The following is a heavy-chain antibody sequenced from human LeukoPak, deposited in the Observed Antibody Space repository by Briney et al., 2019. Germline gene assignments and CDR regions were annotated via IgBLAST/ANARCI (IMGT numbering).Heavy chain of an antibody. D-gene: IGHD4-17*01. J-gene: IGHJ3*01. CDR2: IRGSGGDI. CDR1: GLAFRNYA. CDR3: GKDPNGDYIGAFDF. Sequence: GGSLRLSCVASGLAFRNYAMTWVRQAPGKGLEWVSVIRGSGGDIRYADSVKGRFTISRDNSVNTLYLQMTSLRAEDTAVYYCGKDPNGDYIGAFDFWGQGTMVTVSS. V-gene: IGHV3-23*01.